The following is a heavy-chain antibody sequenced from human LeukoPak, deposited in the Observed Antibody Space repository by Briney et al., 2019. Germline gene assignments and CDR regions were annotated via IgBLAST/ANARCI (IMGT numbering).Heavy chain of an antibody. CDR3: ARGQSPIVVVPAAMAEAYYYYMDV. CDR2: MNPNSGNT. D-gene: IGHD2-2*01. Sequence: ASVKVSCKASGYTFTSYDINWVRQATGQGLEWMGWMNPNSGNTGYAQKFQGRVTITRNTSISTAYMELSSLRSEDTAVYYCARGQSPIVVVPAAMAEAYYYYMDVWGKGTTVTVSS. V-gene: IGHV1-8*03. CDR1: GYTFTSYD. J-gene: IGHJ6*03.